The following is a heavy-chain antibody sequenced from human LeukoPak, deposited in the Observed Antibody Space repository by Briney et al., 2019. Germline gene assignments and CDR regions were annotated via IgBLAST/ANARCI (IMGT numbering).Heavy chain of an antibody. Sequence: GGSLRLSCAASGFTFSNYWMHCVRQVPEKGLVWVSRVNPDGSSITYANSVKGRFASSRDNAKNTLYLQMNRLRVEDTAVYYCARGGSYGDYWGQGVLVTVSS. CDR2: VNPDGSSI. J-gene: IGHJ4*02. V-gene: IGHV3-74*01. CDR1: GFTFSNYW. D-gene: IGHD3-16*01. CDR3: ARGGSYGDY.